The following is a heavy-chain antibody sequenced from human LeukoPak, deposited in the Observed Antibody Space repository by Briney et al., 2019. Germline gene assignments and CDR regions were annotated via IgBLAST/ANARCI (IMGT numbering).Heavy chain of an antibody. Sequence: SETLSLTCAVSGGSISSYSWSWIRQPPGKGLEWIGYIYYSGSTKYNPSLKSRVTISVDTSKNQFSLKLSSVTAADTAVYYCARDLSFFDSWGQGTLVTVSS. J-gene: IGHJ4*02. CDR1: GGSISSYS. V-gene: IGHV4-59*01. CDR2: IYYSGST. CDR3: ARDLSFFDS.